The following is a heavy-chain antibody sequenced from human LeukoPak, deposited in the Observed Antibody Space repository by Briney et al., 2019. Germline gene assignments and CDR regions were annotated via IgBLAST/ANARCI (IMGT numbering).Heavy chain of an antibody. J-gene: IGHJ3*02. D-gene: IGHD3-22*01. CDR3: ARGVLLRGTMIVVLRNDAFDI. Sequence: ASVKVSCKASGYTFIGYYIHWVRQAPGQGLEWMGWINPSGGSTSYAQKFQGRVTMTRDMSTSTVYMELSSLRSEDTAVYYCARGVLLRGTMIVVLRNDAFDIWGQGTMVTVSS. CDR2: INPSGGST. CDR1: GYTFIGYY. V-gene: IGHV1-46*01.